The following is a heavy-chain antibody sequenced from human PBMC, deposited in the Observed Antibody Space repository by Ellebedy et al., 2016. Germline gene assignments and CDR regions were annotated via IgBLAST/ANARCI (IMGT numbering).Heavy chain of an antibody. V-gene: IGHV1-69*13. Sequence: ASVKVSCKASGGTFSEYAISWVRQAPGQGLEWMGGIIPIFGTANYAQKFQGRVTITADEATSTAYMELTSLGSEDTAVYFCARASTSGYDYPYYFDYWGQGTLVTVSS. D-gene: IGHD5-12*01. CDR3: ARASTSGYDYPYYFDY. J-gene: IGHJ4*02. CDR1: GGTFSEYA. CDR2: IIPIFGTA.